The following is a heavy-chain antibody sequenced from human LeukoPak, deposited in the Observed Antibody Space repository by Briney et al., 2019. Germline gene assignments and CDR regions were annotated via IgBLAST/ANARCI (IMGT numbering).Heavy chain of an antibody. CDR3: AKLYDSSSWIDY. J-gene: IGHJ4*02. V-gene: IGHV1-2*02. CDR1: GYTFTGYY. D-gene: IGHD6-13*01. CDR2: INPNSGGT. Sequence: GASVKVSCKASGYTFTGYYMHWVRQAPGQGLEWMGWINPNSGGTNYAQKFQGRVTMTRDTSISTAYMELSRLRSDDTAVYYWAKLYDSSSWIDYWGQGTLVTVSS.